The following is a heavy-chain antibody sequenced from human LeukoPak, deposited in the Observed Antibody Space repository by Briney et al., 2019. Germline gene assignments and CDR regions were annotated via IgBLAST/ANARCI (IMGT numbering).Heavy chain of an antibody. Sequence: GGSLRLSCAASGFTFSSYAMSWVRQAPGKGLEWVSAVGGRGGRTNHADSVTGRFTISRDNSKNTLYLQMNSLRAEDTAVYYCASHTGYSYYYGMDVWGQGTTVTVSS. V-gene: IGHV3-23*01. D-gene: IGHD2-8*02. J-gene: IGHJ6*02. CDR3: ASHTGYSYYYGMDV. CDR2: VGGRGGRT. CDR1: GFTFSSYA.